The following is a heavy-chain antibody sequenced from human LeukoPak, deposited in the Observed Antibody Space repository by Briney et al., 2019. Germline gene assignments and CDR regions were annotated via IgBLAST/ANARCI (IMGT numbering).Heavy chain of an antibody. CDR2: VSAYSGDT. V-gene: IGHV1-18*01. D-gene: IGHD3-22*01. Sequence: ASVTVFCKASGYTFTTYGITWVRQAPGQGLEWMGWVSAYSGDTDYAQSLQGRVTMTTDTSTSTAYMELTTLRSDDTAVYYCARVWYDSGNHLYFYYGLDVWGQGTTVTVSS. J-gene: IGHJ6*02. CDR1: GYTFTTYG. CDR3: ARVWYDSGNHLYFYYGLDV.